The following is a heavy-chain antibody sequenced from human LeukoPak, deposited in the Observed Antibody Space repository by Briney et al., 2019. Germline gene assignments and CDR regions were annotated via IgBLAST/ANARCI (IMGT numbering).Heavy chain of an antibody. J-gene: IGHJ6*02. CDR3: ARDTCSGGSCYHYYYYYGMDV. CDR1: GYTFTSYY. V-gene: IGHV1-46*01. Sequence: ASVKVSCKASGYTFTSYYMHWVRQAPGQGLEWMGIINPSGGSTSYAQKFQGRVTMTRDTSTSTVYMELSSLRSEDTAVYYCARDTCSGGSCYHYYYYYGMDVWGQGTTVTVSS. D-gene: IGHD2-15*01. CDR2: INPSGGST.